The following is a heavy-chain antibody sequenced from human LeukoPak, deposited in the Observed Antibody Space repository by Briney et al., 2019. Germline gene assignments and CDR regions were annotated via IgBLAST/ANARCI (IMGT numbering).Heavy chain of an antibody. CDR2: INHSGST. CDR3: ARGPRRGYSGFDL. Sequence: SETLSLTCAVYGGSFSGHYWSWIRQPPGKGLEWIGEINHSGSTNYNPSLKSRVTISVDTSKNQFSLKLSSVTAADTAVYYCARGPRRGYSGFDLWGRGTLVTVSS. CDR1: GGSFSGHY. V-gene: IGHV4-34*01. J-gene: IGHJ2*01. D-gene: IGHD5-12*01.